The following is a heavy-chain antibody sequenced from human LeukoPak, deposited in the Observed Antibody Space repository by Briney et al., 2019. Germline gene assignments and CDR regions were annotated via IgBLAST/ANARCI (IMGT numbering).Heavy chain of an antibody. CDR1: GGSISSYY. CDR2: IYYSGST. D-gene: IGHD6-19*01. CDR3: ARQLRGEAVAGHLQPFDY. Sequence: SGTLSLTCTVSGGSISSYYWNWIRQPPGKGLEWIGYIYYSGSTNYNPSLKGRVTISVDTSKNQFSLKLSSVTAADTAVYFCARQLRGEAVAGHLQPFDYWGQGTLVTVST. J-gene: IGHJ4*02. V-gene: IGHV4-59*08.